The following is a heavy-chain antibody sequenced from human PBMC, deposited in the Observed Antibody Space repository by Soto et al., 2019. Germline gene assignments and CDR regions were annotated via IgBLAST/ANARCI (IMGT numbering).Heavy chain of an antibody. CDR3: ARHQLFGYSSPFDY. J-gene: IGHJ4*01. V-gene: IGHV5-51*01. CDR1: GYSFASIW. D-gene: IGHD5-12*01. CDR2: IYPGDSDT. Sequence: GESLKISCKGYGYSFASIWIGWVRQMPGKGLEWMGIIYPGDSDTRYNPSFQGQVTISADKSINTAYLQWNSLKASDTAIYYCARHQLFGYSSPFDYWGQGTLVTVSS.